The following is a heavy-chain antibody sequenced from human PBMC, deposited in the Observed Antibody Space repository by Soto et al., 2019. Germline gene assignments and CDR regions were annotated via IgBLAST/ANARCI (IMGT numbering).Heavy chain of an antibody. CDR1: GGSFSGYY. CDR3: ARGWYYYGSGSGYGMDV. CDR2: INHSGST. J-gene: IGHJ6*02. V-gene: IGHV4-34*01. D-gene: IGHD3-10*01. Sequence: SSETLSLTCAVYGGSFSGYYWSWIRQPPGKGLEWIGEINHSGSTNYNPSLKSRVTISVDTSKNQFSLKLSSVTAADTAVYYCARGWYYYGSGSGYGMDVWGQGTTVTVSS.